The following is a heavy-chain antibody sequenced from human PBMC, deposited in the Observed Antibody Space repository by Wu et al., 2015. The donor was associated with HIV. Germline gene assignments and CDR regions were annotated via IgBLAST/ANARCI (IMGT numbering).Heavy chain of an antibody. CDR2: INPNSGGT. Sequence: QGHLVQSGAEVKNPGASVKVSCKASGYTFSAYYMHWVRQAPGQGLEWMGWINPNSGGTNYAQKFQGRVTMTRDTSISTAYMELSRLRSEDTAVYYCARGGSGYDPHKSQYYYYYMDVWGKGTTVTVSS. J-gene: IGHJ6*03. CDR3: ARGGSGYDPHKSQYYYYYMDV. V-gene: IGHV1-2*02. D-gene: IGHD5-12*01. CDR1: GYTFSAYY.